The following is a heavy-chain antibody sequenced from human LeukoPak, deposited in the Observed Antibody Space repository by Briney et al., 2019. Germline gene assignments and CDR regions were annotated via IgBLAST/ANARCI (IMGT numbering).Heavy chain of an antibody. CDR3: ARGTTVLTY. Sequence: SETLSLTCNVSGGSMGTNYWSWIRQPPGKGLEWIGYIYYSGSTNYNPSLKSRVTISVDTSKSQFSLKLNSVTAADTAVYYCARGTTVLTYWGQGSLVTVSS. D-gene: IGHD4-23*01. V-gene: IGHV4-59*01. CDR2: IYYSGST. J-gene: IGHJ4*02. CDR1: GGSMGTNY.